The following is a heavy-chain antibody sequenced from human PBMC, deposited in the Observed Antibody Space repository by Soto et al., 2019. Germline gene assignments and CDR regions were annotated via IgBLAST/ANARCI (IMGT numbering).Heavy chain of an antibody. J-gene: IGHJ4*02. CDR3: VREDWHRFDS. D-gene: IGHD2-21*01. CDR1: GFMFSPYW. CDR2: ISGGASDK. V-gene: IGHV3-7*01. Sequence: EVQLVESGGGLVQPGGSLRLSCEASGFMFSPYWMSWVRQDPGKGLEWVATISGGASDKFYVDSVKGRFTISRDDAKNSVYVQLNSLRDEDTAIYYCVREDWHRFDSWGQGTLVTVSS.